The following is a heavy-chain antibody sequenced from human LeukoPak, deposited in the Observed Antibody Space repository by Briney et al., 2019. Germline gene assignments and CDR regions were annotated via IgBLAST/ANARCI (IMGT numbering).Heavy chain of an antibody. V-gene: IGHV3-23*01. Sequence: GGSLRLSCAASGFTFSSYAINWVRQAPGKGLEWVSAISGSGGSTYYADSVKGRFTISRDNSKNTLYLQMNSLRAEDTAVYYCAKDGGRVPAVDYFDYWGQGTLVTVSS. J-gene: IGHJ4*02. CDR2: ISGSGGST. CDR3: AKDGGRVPAVDYFDY. CDR1: GFTFSSYA. D-gene: IGHD2-15*01.